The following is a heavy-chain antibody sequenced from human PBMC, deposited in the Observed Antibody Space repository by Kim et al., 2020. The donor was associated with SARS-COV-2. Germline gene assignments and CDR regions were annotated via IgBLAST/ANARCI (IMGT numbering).Heavy chain of an antibody. CDR2: IYYSGST. J-gene: IGHJ3*02. CDR1: GGSISSSSYY. Sequence: SETLSLTCTVSGGSISSSSYYWGWIRQPPGKGLEWIGSIYYSGSTYYNPSLKSRVTISVDTSKNQFSLKLSSVTAADTAVYYCARGAYNGSYVDAFDIWGQGTMVTVSS. V-gene: IGHV4-39*07. CDR3: ARGAYNGSYVDAFDI. D-gene: IGHD1-26*01.